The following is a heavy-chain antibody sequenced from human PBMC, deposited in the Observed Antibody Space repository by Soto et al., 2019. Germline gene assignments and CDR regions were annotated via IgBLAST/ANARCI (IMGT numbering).Heavy chain of an antibody. J-gene: IGHJ4*02. CDR3: VREAYCSGGSCHPDY. V-gene: IGHV1-2*02. D-gene: IGHD2-15*01. CDR2: INANSGFT. Sequence: QVQLVQSGAEVKKPGASVKVSCKASGYTFTGHYMHWVRQAPGQGLEWMGYINANSGFTHYRQKFQGRVTMTRDTAISTADMELSRLRSDDTAVYYCVREAYCSGGSCHPDYGGQGTLVTVSS. CDR1: GYTFTGHY.